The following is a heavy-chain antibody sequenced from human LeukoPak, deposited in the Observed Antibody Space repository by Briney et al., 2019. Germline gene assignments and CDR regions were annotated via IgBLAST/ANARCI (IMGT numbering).Heavy chain of an antibody. J-gene: IGHJ5*02. CDR3: ARGPNRWELLPSPRFDP. D-gene: IGHD1-26*01. V-gene: IGHV4-34*01. CDR2: INHSGST. Sequence: SETLSLTCAVYGGSFSGYYWGWIRQPPGKGLEWIGEINHSGSTNYNPSLKSRVTISVDTSKNQFSLKLSSVTAADTAVYYCARGPNRWELLPSPRFDPWGQGTLVTVSS. CDR1: GGSFSGYY.